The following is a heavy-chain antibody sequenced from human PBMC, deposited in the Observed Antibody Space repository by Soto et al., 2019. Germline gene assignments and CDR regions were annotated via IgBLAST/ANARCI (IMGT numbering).Heavy chain of an antibody. D-gene: IGHD1-26*01. CDR2: TRHDGSNT. CDR1: GFTFSGYG. V-gene: IGHV3-33*01. CDR3: ARDGVGATTFFGYFDY. J-gene: IGHJ4*02. Sequence: QVQLVESGGGVVQPGRSLRLSCAASGFTFSGYGMHWVRQAPGKGLEWVAITRHDGSNTSYADSVRGPFTISRDNSKKTLYLQMDSLRAEDTAVYYCARDGVGATTFFGYFDYWGQGTLVTVSS.